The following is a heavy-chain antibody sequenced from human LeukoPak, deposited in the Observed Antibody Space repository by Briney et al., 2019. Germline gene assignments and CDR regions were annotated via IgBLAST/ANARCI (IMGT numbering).Heavy chain of an antibody. V-gene: IGHV4-38-2*01. CDR2: IYHSGST. CDR3: ARHGQTGTPLLDNWFDP. J-gene: IGHJ5*02. CDR1: GYSISSGYY. Sequence: SETLSLTXAVSGYSISSGYYWGWIRQPPGKGLEWIGSIYHSGSTYYNPSLKSRVTISVDTSKNQFSLKLSSVTAADTAVYYCARHGQTGTPLLDNWFDPWGLGTLVTVSS. D-gene: IGHD1-7*01.